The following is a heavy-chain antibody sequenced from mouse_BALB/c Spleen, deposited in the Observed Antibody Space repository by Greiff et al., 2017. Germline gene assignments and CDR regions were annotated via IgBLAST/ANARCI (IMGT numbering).Heavy chain of an antibody. J-gene: IGHJ2*01. D-gene: IGHD3-3*01. CDR3: TRGRDGYYFDY. CDR1: GFTFSSYT. V-gene: IGHV5-6-4*01. Sequence: EVKLMESGGGLVKPGGSLKLSCAASGFTFSSYTMSWVRQTPEKRLEWVATISSGGSYTYYPDSVKGRFTLSRDNAKNTLYLQMSSLKSEDTAMYYCTRGRDGYYFDYWGQGTTLTVSA. CDR2: ISSGGSYT.